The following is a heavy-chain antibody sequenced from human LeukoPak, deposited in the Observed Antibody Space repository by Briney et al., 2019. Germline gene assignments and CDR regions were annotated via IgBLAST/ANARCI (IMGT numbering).Heavy chain of an antibody. D-gene: IGHD5-18*01. CDR2: ILGSGGGDAT. J-gene: IGHJ4*02. V-gene: IGHV3-23*01. CDR1: GFPFSTYA. CDR3: ARADTAMVPPDY. Sequence: PGGSLRLSCAASGFPFSTYAMSWVRQAPGKGLEWVSSILGSGGGDATYYADSVKGRFTISRDNAKNSLYLQMNSLRAEDTAVYYCARADTAMVPPDYWGQGTLVTVSS.